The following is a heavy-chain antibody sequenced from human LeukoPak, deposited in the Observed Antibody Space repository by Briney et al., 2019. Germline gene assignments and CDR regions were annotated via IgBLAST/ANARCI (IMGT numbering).Heavy chain of an antibody. CDR1: GFTFSSYS. Sequence: GGSLRLSCAASGFTFSSYSMNWVRQAPGKGLEWVSSISSSSSYIYYADSVKGRFTISRDNAKNSLYLQMSSLRAEDTAVYYCAIGRYCSSTSCYAPNWFDPWGQGTLVTVSS. CDR3: AIGRYCSSTSCYAPNWFDP. D-gene: IGHD2-2*01. CDR2: ISSSSSYI. J-gene: IGHJ5*02. V-gene: IGHV3-21*01.